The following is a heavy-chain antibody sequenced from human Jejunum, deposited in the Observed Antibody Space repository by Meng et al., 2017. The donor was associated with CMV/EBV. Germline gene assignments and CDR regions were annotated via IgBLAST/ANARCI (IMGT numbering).Heavy chain of an antibody. J-gene: IGHJ5*02. Sequence: QGQLVESGAEVKKPGASVKVSCRASGYTFNNYGLNWVRQAPGQGLEWMGWISPYIGNTNYAQRFQGRLTLTTDTSTDTAYMELRSLSPDDTAIYYCARDRGQDTVVVVADRGFDPWGQGTLVTVSS. CDR2: ISPYIGNT. V-gene: IGHV1-18*01. D-gene: IGHD2-15*01. CDR3: ARDRGQDTVVVVADRGFDP. CDR1: GYTFNNYG.